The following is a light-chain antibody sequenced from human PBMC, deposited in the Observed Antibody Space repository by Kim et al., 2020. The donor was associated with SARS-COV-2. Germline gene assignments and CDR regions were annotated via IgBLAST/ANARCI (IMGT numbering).Light chain of an antibody. J-gene: IGKJ5*01. Sequence: DIQMTQSPSSLSASIGDRVTITCQASQYITKYLNWYQQKPGQAPKLLISGASILAAGVPSRFSGSGSGTDFTFTITSLQPEDIATYYCQQYEILPLTFGQGTRLEIK. CDR1: QYITKY. CDR2: GAS. CDR3: QQYEILPLT. V-gene: IGKV1-33*01.